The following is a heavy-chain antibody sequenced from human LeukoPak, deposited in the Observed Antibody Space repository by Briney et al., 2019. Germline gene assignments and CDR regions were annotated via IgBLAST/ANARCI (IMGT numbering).Heavy chain of an antibody. Sequence: ASVKVSCKASGGTFSSYAISWVRQAPGQGLEWMGGITPIFGTANYAQKFQGRVTITADESTSTAYMELSSLRSEDTAVYYCAIEMYYYDSSGYYLNCVYWGQGTLVTVSS. J-gene: IGHJ4*02. D-gene: IGHD3-22*01. CDR2: ITPIFGTA. CDR1: GGTFSSYA. CDR3: AIEMYYYDSSGYYLNCVY. V-gene: IGHV1-69*13.